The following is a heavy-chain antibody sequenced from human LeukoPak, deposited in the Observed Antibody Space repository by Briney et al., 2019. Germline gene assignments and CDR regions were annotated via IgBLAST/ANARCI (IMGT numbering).Heavy chain of an antibody. CDR3: ATPRLYSGSYFAFDI. J-gene: IGHJ3*02. CDR2: FDPEDGET. D-gene: IGHD1-26*01. Sequence: ASVKVSCKVSGYTPTELSMHWVRQAPGKGLEWMGGFDPEDGETIYAQKFQGRVTMTEDTSTDTAYMELSSLRSEDTAVYYCATPRLYSGSYFAFDIWGQGTMVTVSS. V-gene: IGHV1-24*01. CDR1: GYTPTELS.